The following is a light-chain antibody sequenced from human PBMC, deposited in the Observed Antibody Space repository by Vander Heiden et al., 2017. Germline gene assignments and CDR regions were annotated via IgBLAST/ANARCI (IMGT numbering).Light chain of an antibody. CDR1: QSISSW. CDR3: QQYNSYWIT. J-gene: IGKJ5*01. CDR2: KAS. V-gene: IGKV1-5*03. Sequence: DIQMTQSPSTLSASVGGRVTITCRASQSISSWLAWYQQKPGKAPKLLIYKASSLESGVPSRFSGSGSGTEFTLTISSLQPDDFATYYCQQYNSYWITFGQGTRLEIK.